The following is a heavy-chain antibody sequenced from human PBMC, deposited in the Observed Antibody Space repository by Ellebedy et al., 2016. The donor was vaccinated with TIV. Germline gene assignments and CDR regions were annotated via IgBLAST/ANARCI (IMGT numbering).Heavy chain of an antibody. Sequence: SETLSLTCTVSRYSISSGYYWGWIRPPPGTGLEWIGSIYHSGSTYYNPSLKSRVTISVDTSKNQFSLKLSSVTAADTAVYYCARVRVGASDYWGQGTLVTVSS. J-gene: IGHJ4*02. V-gene: IGHV4-38-2*02. CDR2: IYHSGST. D-gene: IGHD1-26*01. CDR3: ARVRVGASDY. CDR1: RYSISSGYY.